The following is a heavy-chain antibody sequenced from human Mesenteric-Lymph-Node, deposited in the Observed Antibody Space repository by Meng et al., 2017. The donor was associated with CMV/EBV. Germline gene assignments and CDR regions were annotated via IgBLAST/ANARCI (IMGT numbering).Heavy chain of an antibody. CDR3: ARDSPRFVVVPAANDY. V-gene: IGHV1-18*01. Sequence: CDLTSEGISWVQQAQGRGLKWMEWINAYNDTTNCARKHQGRVTKTTDTSTTTAYMELRSLRSDDAAVYYCARDSPRFVVVPAANDYWGQGTLVTVSS. CDR1: CDLTSEG. J-gene: IGHJ4*02. D-gene: IGHD2-2*01. CDR2: INAYNDTT.